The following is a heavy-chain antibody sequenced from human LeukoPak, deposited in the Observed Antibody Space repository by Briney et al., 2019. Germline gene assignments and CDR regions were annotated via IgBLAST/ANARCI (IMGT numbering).Heavy chain of an antibody. J-gene: IGHJ4*02. CDR2: IYYSGST. D-gene: IGHD2-2*01. CDR3: ARHVPFIGYCSSTSCEGGYFDY. CDR1: GGSITSSSDH. V-gene: IGHV4-39*01. Sequence: PSETLSLTCTVSGGSITSSSDHWAWIRQPPEKGLEWLLNIYYSGSTYYNPSLKSRITISVDTSKNQFSLKLSSVTAADTAVYYCARHVPFIGYCSSTSCEGGYFDYWGQGTLVTVSS.